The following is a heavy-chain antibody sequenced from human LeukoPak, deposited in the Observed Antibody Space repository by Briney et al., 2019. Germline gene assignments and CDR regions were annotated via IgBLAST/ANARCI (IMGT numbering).Heavy chain of an antibody. CDR2: ISGSGGST. Sequence: GGSLRLSCVASGFTFSSFAMSWVRQAPGKGLEWVSAISGSGGSTYYADSVKGRFTISRDNSKNTLYLQMNSLRAEDTAVYYCTRGSSVAVTLQADYWGQGTLVTVSS. D-gene: IGHD3-16*01. CDR1: GFTFSSFA. J-gene: IGHJ4*02. CDR3: TRGSSVAVTLQADY. V-gene: IGHV3-23*01.